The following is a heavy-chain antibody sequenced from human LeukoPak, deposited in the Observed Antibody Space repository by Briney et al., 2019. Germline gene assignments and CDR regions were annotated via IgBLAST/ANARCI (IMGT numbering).Heavy chain of an antibody. V-gene: IGHV4-34*01. CDR2: INHSGST. Sequence: SETLSLTCAVYGGSFSGYYWSWIRQPPGKGLEWIGEINHSGSTNYNPSLKGRVTISVDTSKNQFSLKLSSVTAADTAVYYCARHQKDWNYVVYYGSGSYYFFFDYWGQGTLVTVSS. D-gene: IGHD3-10*01. CDR1: GGSFSGYY. J-gene: IGHJ4*02. CDR3: ARHQKDWNYVVYYGSGSYYFFFDY.